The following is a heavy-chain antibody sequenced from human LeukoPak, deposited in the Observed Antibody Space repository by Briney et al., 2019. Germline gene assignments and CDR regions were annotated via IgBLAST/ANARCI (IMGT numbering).Heavy chain of an antibody. CDR1: GYTFTSYG. CDR3: ARVAYSSGRRRAFDI. J-gene: IGHJ3*02. V-gene: IGHV1-18*01. D-gene: IGHD6-19*01. Sequence: ASVKVSCKASGYTFTSYGISWVRQAPGQGLEWMGWISAYNGNTNYAQKLQGRVTMTTDTSTSTAYMELRSLRPDDTAVYYCARVAYSSGRRRAFDIWGQGTMVTVSS. CDR2: ISAYNGNT.